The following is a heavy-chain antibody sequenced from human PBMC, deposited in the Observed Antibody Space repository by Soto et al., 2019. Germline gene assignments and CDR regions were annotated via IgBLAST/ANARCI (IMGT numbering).Heavy chain of an antibody. Sequence: GGSLRLSCAASGFTFSSYWMSWVRQAPGKGLEWVANIKQDGSEKYYVDSVKGRFTISRDNAKNSLYLQMNSLRAEDTAVYYCAGEDSHPGYYYYYMDVWGKGTTVTVSS. CDR1: GFTFSSYW. V-gene: IGHV3-7*01. CDR3: AGEDSHPGYYYYYMDV. CDR2: IKQDGSEK. D-gene: IGHD2-15*01. J-gene: IGHJ6*03.